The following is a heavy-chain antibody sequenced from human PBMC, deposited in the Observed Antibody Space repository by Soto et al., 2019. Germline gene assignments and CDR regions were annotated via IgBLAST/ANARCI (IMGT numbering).Heavy chain of an antibody. CDR1: GYTFTSYY. CDR3: ARESRYYDSSGYYYLDY. J-gene: IGHJ4*02. Sequence: ASVKVSCKASGYTFTSYYLHWVRQAPGQGLEWMGIINPSGGSTSYAQKFQGRVTMTRDTSTSTVYMELSSLRSEDTAVYYCARESRYYDSSGYYYLDYWGQGTLVTVSS. CDR2: INPSGGST. V-gene: IGHV1-46*01. D-gene: IGHD3-22*01.